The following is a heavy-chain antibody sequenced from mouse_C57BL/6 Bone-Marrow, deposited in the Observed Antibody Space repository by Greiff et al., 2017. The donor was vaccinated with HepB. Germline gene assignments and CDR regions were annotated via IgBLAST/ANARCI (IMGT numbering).Heavy chain of an antibody. CDR1: GYTFTSYW. CDR2: IDPSDSYT. V-gene: IGHV1-69*01. J-gene: IGHJ4*01. D-gene: IGHD4-1*01. Sequence: QVQLQQPGAELVMPGASVKLSCKASGYTFTSYWMHWVKQRPGQGLEWIGEIDPSDSYTNYNQKFKGKSTLTVDKSSSTAYMKLSSLTSEDSAVYYCASWGYAMDYWGQGTSVTVSS. CDR3: ASWGYAMDY.